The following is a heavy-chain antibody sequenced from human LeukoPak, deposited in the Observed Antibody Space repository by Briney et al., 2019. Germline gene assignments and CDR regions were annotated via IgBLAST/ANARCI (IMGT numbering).Heavy chain of an antibody. CDR2: IKQDGSEK. J-gene: IGHJ3*02. CDR1: GFTFSSYW. D-gene: IGHD1-1*01. CDR3: ARSPRYNWNDVSAFDI. V-gene: IGHV3-7*01. Sequence: GGSLRLSCAASGFTFSSYWMSWVRQAPGKGLEWVANIKQDGSEKYYVDSVKGRFTISRDNAKNSLYLQRNSLRAEDTAVYYCARSPRYNWNDVSAFDIWGQGTMVTVSS.